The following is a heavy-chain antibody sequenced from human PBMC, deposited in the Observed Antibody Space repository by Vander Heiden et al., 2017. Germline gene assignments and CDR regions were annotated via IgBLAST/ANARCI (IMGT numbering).Heavy chain of an antibody. CDR3: AKIPNPTVTTEDY. D-gene: IGHD4-17*01. J-gene: IGHJ4*02. V-gene: IGHV3-23*01. CDR2: ISGSGGST. Sequence: EVQLLESGGGLLQPGGSLRLSCAASGFTFSSYAMSWVRQAPGKGLEWVSAISGSGGSTYYADSVKGRFTISRDNSKNTLYLQMNSLRAEDTAVYYCAKIPNPTVTTEDYWGQGTLVTVSS. CDR1: GFTFSSYA.